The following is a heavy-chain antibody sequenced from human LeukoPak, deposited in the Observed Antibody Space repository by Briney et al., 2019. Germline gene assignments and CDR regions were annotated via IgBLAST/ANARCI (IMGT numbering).Heavy chain of an antibody. CDR3: ARAPENGLAYNWLDP. D-gene: IGHD1-1*01. J-gene: IGHJ5*02. V-gene: IGHV3-21*01. CDR1: GFTFSSYS. Sequence: GGSLRLSCAASGFTFSSYSMNWVRQAPGKGLEWVSSISSSSSYIYYADSVKGRFTISRDNAKNSLYLQMNSLRAEDTAVYYCARAPENGLAYNWLDPWGQGTLVTVSS. CDR2: ISSSSSYI.